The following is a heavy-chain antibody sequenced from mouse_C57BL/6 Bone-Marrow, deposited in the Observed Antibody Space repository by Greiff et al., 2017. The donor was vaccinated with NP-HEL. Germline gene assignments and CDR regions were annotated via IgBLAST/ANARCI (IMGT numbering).Heavy chain of an antibody. CDR1: GFTFTDYY. V-gene: IGHV7-3*01. CDR2: IRNKANGYTT. J-gene: IGHJ4*01. Sequence: DVMLVESGGGLVQPGGSLSLSCAASGFTFTDYYMSWVRPPPGKALEWLGFIRNKANGYTTEYSASVKGRFTISRDNSQSILYLQMNALRAEDSATYYCARYTPPDYWGQGTSVTVSS. CDR3: ARYTPPDY.